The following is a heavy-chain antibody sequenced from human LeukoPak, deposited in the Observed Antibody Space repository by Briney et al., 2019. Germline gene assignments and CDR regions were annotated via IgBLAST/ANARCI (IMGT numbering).Heavy chain of an antibody. CDR1: GFSFSGEA. J-gene: IGHJ4*02. Sequence: GGSLRLSCAASGFSFSGEAMSWVRQAPGKGLEWVANIKKDGSEEYYVDSVKGRFTISRDNAKNSLYLQMNSLRAEDTAVYFCAKLYGSGCYGGPDSWGQGTLVTVSS. D-gene: IGHD6-19*01. CDR2: IKKDGSEE. V-gene: IGHV3-7*01. CDR3: AKLYGSGCYGGPDS.